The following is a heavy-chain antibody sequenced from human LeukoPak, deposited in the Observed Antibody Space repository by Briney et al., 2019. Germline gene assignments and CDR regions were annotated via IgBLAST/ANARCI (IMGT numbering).Heavy chain of an antibody. J-gene: IGHJ4*02. V-gene: IGHV3-21*01. CDR1: EFTFSSYS. D-gene: IGHD3-22*01. CDR2: ISSSSSYI. Sequence: GGSLRLSCAASEFTFSSYSMNWVRQAPGKGLEWVSSISSSSSYIYYADSVKGRFTISRDNAKNSLYLQMNSLRAEDTAVYYCARNPYYDSSGYYYVPFDYWGQGTLVTVSS. CDR3: ARNPYYDSSGYYYVPFDY.